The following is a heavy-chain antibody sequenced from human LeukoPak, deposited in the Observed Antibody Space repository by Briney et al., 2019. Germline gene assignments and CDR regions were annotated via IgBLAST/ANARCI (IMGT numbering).Heavy chain of an antibody. CDR1: GFTSSSYW. CDR2: IKQDGSEK. CDR3: ARSGTGIAAADTNWFDP. D-gene: IGHD6-13*01. Sequence: GGSLRLSCAASGFTSSSYWMSWVRQAPGKGLEWVANIKQDGSEKYYVDSVKGRFTISRDNGKNSLYLQMNSLRVEDTAVYYCARSGTGIAAADTNWFDPWGQGTLVTVSS. V-gene: IGHV3-7*01. J-gene: IGHJ5*02.